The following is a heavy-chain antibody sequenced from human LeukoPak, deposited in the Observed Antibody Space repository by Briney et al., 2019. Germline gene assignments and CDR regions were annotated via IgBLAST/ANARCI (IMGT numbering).Heavy chain of an antibody. V-gene: IGHV3-66*02. J-gene: IGHJ6*04. CDR3: ARSCSSTSCYDDVDV. D-gene: IGHD2-2*01. CDR1: GFTVSSNY. CDR2: IYSGGST. Sequence: GGSLRLSCAASGFTVSSNYMSWVRQAPGKGLEWVSVIYSGGSTYYADSVKGRFTISRANSKNTLYLQMNSLRAEDTAVYYCARSCSSTSCYDDVDVWGKGTTVTVSS.